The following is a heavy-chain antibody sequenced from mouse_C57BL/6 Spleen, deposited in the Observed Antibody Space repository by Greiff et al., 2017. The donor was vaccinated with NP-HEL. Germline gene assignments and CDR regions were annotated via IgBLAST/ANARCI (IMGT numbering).Heavy chain of an antibody. Sequence: QVQLQQPGAELVRPGSSVKLSCKASGYTFTSYWMHWVKQRPIQGLEWIGNIDPSDSETHYNQKFKDKATLTVAKSSSPAYMQLSSLTSEDSAVYNCARMCVTTVVRAMDYWGQGTSVTVSS. CDR2: IDPSDSET. D-gene: IGHD1-1*01. CDR3: ARMCVTTVVRAMDY. V-gene: IGHV1-52*01. J-gene: IGHJ4*01. CDR1: GYTFTSYW.